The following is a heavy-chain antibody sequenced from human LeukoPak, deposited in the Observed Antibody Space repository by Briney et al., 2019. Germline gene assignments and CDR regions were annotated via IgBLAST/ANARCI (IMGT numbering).Heavy chain of an antibody. CDR1: GYTVTSYG. V-gene: IGHV1-18*01. Sequence: GASVKVSCKASGYTVTSYGISWVRQAPGQGLEWMGWISAYNGNTNYAQKLQGRVTMTTDTSTSTAYMELRSLRSDDTAVYYCASQRRLGYCSRTSCYYSNWFDPWGQGTLVTVSS. J-gene: IGHJ5*02. D-gene: IGHD2-2*01. CDR3: ASQRRLGYCSRTSCYYSNWFDP. CDR2: ISAYNGNT.